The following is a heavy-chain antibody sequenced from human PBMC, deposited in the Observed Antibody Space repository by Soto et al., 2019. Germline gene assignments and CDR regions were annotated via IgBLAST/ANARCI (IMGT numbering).Heavy chain of an antibody. CDR1: GFTFSSYA. D-gene: IGHD4-17*01. CDR3: AKIAVTTSNFDY. V-gene: IGHV3-23*01. CDR2: IDNSGGSM. Sequence: GGSLRLSYAASGFTFSSYAMGWVRQAPGKGLEWVSSIDNSGGSMYYADSVKGRFSVSRDNSKNTLFLQMNSLRAEDTAVYHCAKIAVTTSNFDYWGQGTLVTVSS. J-gene: IGHJ4*02.